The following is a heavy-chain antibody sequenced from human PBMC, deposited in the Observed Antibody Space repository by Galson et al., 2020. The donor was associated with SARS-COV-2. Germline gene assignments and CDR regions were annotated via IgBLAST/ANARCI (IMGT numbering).Heavy chain of an antibody. CDR1: GFNVRIND. Sequence: GGSLRLSCVVSGFNVRINDMSWVRQAPGKGLEWVSVIYSGGSTYYADSVKGRFTISRDNSKNTVYLQMNSLRVEDTAVYFCAKVRGLIFPANYFDQWGQGTLVTVSS. CDR3: AKVRGLIFPANYFDQ. D-gene: IGHD3-10*01. CDR2: IYSGGST. J-gene: IGHJ4*02. V-gene: IGHV3-66*01.